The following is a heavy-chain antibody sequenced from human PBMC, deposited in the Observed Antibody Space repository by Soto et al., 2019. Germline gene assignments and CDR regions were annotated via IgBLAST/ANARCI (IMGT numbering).Heavy chain of an antibody. CDR3: ARAFGSTDY. Sequence: QVQLVQSGAEVKKPGASVKVSCEASGYTFSSYGISWVRQAPGQGCEWMGWISGYNSITRYAQKSQGRVTMTTDTSTSTAYMELRSLRSDDTAVYYCARAFGSTDYWGQGTLVTVSS. CDR2: ISGYNSIT. D-gene: IGHD6-13*01. CDR1: GYTFSSYG. J-gene: IGHJ4*02. V-gene: IGHV1-18*01.